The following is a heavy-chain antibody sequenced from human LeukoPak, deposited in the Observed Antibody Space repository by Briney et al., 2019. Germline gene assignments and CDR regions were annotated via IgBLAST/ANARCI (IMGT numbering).Heavy chain of an antibody. V-gene: IGHV4-39*01. CDR3: ARLDSSGPNDY. Sequence: SETLSLTCTVSGVSISSSSYYWGWIRQPPGKGLEWIGNIYYSVSTYYNPSLKSRVTISVDTSKNQFSLKLSSVTAADTAVYYCARLDSSGPNDYWGQGTLVIVSS. CDR1: GVSISSSSYY. J-gene: IGHJ4*02. CDR2: IYYSVST. D-gene: IGHD6-19*01.